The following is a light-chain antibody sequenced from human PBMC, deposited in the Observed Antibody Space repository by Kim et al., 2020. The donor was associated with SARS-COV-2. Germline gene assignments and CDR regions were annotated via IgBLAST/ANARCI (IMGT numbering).Light chain of an antibody. Sequence: DIQMTQSPSSLSASVGDRVTITCQASQDIGDYLNWYQHKPGKAPKLLIHDAFNVEAGVSSRFRGSGSGTDFTLTITSLQPEDVATYFCKHFDQLAPYTFGQGTKLEI. J-gene: IGKJ2*01. V-gene: IGKV1-33*01. CDR1: QDIGDY. CDR2: DAF. CDR3: KHFDQLAPYT.